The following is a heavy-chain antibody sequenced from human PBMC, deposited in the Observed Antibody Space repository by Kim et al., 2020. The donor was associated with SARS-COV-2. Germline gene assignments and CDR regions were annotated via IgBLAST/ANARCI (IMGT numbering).Heavy chain of an antibody. CDR1: GGSISSYY. D-gene: IGHD3-22*01. CDR2: IYTSGST. J-gene: IGHJ3*02. V-gene: IGHV4-4*07. Sequence: SETLSLTCTVSGGSISSYYWSWIRQPAGKGLEWIGRIYTSGSTNYNPSLKSRVTMSVDTSKNQFSLKLSSVTAADTAVYYCARDMLVDRRGLYYYDSSSKGLVLRGAFDIWGQGTMVTVSS. CDR3: ARDMLVDRRGLYYYDSSSKGLVLRGAFDI.